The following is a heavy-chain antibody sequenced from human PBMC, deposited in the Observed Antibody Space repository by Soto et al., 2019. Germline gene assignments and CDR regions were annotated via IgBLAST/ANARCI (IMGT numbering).Heavy chain of an antibody. CDR3: AKDRVESGLGEIDY. CDR2: ISYDGSNK. CDR1: GFSFSNNG. V-gene: IGHV3-30*18. Sequence: QVQLVESGGGVVQPGRSLRLSCAASGFSFSNNGMHWVRQAPGKGLEWVAIISYDGSNKYYADSVKGRFTISRDNSKNTLYLQMNRRRVEDTAVYYCAKDRVESGLGEIDYWGQGTLVTVSS. J-gene: IGHJ4*02. D-gene: IGHD3-16*01.